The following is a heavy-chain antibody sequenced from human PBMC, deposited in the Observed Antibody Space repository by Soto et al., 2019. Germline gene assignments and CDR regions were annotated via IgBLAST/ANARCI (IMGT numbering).Heavy chain of an antibody. CDR2: IDPSDSYT. J-gene: IGHJ6*02. V-gene: IGHV5-10-1*01. D-gene: IGHD2-2*02. Sequence: PGESLKISCKGSGYSFTIYWISWVRQIPGRGLEWMGRIDPSDSYTNYSPSFQGHVTISADKSISTAYLQWSSLKASDTAMYYCARQLVVPAAISGYYYYGMDVWGQGTTVTVSS. CDR1: GYSFTIYW. CDR3: ARQLVVPAAISGYYYYGMDV.